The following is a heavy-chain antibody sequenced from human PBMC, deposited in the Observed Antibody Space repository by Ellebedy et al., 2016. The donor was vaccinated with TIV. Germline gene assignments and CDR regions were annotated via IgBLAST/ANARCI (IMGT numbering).Heavy chain of an antibody. D-gene: IGHD5-24*01. CDR2: ISSSSSYI. Sequence: GGSLRLXCAASGFTFSSYSMNWVRQAPGKGLEWVSSISSSSSYIYYADSVKGRFTISRDNAKNSLYLQMNSLRAEDTAVYYCARDPQDGWFDPWGQGTLVTVSS. V-gene: IGHV3-21*01. J-gene: IGHJ5*02. CDR3: ARDPQDGWFDP. CDR1: GFTFSSYS.